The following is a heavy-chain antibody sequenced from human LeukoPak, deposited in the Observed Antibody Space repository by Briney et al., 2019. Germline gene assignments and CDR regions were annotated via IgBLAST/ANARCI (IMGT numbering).Heavy chain of an antibody. CDR3: ARGRYSSSWYSPTGYNWFDP. D-gene: IGHD6-13*01. J-gene: IGHJ5*02. CDR2: IYHSGST. Sequence: SETLSLTCAVSGGSISSSNWWSWVRQPPGKGLEWIGEIYHSGSTNYNPSLKSRVTISVDKSKNQFSLKLSSVTAADTAVYYCARGRYSSSWYSPTGYNWFDPWGQGTLVTVSS. V-gene: IGHV4-4*02. CDR1: GGSISSSNW.